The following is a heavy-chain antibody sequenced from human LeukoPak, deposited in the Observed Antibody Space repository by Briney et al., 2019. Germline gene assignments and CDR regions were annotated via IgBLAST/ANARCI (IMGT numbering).Heavy chain of an antibody. J-gene: IGHJ6*03. V-gene: IGHV4-38-2*02. CDR3: ARDGRGYCSGGSCHTHYYYYYYMDV. CDR2: IYHSGST. Sequence: SETLSLTCAVSGYSISSGYYWGWIRQPPGKGLEWIGSIYHSGSTYYNPSLKGRVTISVDTSKNQFSLKLSSVTAADTAVYYCARDGRGYCSGGSCHTHYYYYYYMDVWCKGTTVTVSS. CDR1: GYSISSGYY. D-gene: IGHD2-15*01.